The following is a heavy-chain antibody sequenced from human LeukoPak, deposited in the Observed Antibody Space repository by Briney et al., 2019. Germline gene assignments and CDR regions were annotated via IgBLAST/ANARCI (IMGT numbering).Heavy chain of an antibody. Sequence: PGGSLRLSCAASGFTFSSYWMHWVRQAPGKGLEWVAVISYDGSNKYYADSVKGRFTISRDNSKNTLYPQMNSLRAEDTAVYYCANRGYSYGDEFDYWGQGTLVTVSS. CDR1: GFTFSSYW. CDR2: ISYDGSNK. D-gene: IGHD5-18*01. J-gene: IGHJ4*02. CDR3: ANRGYSYGDEFDY. V-gene: IGHV3-30*18.